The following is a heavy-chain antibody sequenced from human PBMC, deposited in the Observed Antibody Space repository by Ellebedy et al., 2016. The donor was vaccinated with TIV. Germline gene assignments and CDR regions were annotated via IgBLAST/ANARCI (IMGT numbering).Heavy chain of an antibody. CDR3: SKEISEVGRTLFDF. CDR2: IRGSGDQA. D-gene: IGHD2/OR15-2a*01. CDR1: GFTFGSPA. J-gene: IGHJ4*02. V-gene: IGHV3-23*01. Sequence: PGGSLRLSCAASGFTFGSPAMSWVRQAPGQSLEWVSGIRGSGDQAFYADSVKGRFTISRDNSKNTLYLQMNSLRPEDTAMYFCSKEISEVGRTLFDFWGQGTLVSVSS.